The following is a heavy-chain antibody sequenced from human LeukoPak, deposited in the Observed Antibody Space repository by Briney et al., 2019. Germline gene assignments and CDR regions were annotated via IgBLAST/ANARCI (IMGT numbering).Heavy chain of an antibody. CDR1: GFTFSSYS. J-gene: IGHJ3*02. CDR3: ARDYCSGGSCYSRNAFDI. D-gene: IGHD2-15*01. Sequence: GGSLRLSCAASGFTFSSYSMNWVRQAPGKGLEWVSSISSSSSYIYYADSVKGRFTISRDNAKNSLYLQMNSLRAEDTAVYYCARDYCSGGSCYSRNAFDIWGQGTMVTVSS. V-gene: IGHV3-21*01. CDR2: ISSSSSYI.